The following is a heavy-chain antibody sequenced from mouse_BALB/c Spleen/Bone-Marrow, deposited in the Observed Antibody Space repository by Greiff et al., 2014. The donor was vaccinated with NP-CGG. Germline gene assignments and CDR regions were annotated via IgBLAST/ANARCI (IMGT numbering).Heavy chain of an antibody. D-gene: IGHD1-1*01. CDR2: INPGSGGT. CDR1: GYAFTNYL. V-gene: IGHV1-54*01. Sequence: VQLQQSGAELVRPGTSVKVSCKASGYAFTNYLIEWVKQWPGQGLEWIGVINPGSGGTNYNEKFKGKATLTADKSSSTAYMQLSSLTSDDSAVYFCARGITTGYFDYWGQGTTLTVSS. CDR3: ARGITTGYFDY. J-gene: IGHJ2*01.